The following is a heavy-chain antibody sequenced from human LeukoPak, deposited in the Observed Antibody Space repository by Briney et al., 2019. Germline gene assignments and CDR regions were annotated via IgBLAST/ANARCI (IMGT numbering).Heavy chain of an antibody. D-gene: IGHD2-15*01. CDR2: IYYSGST. V-gene: IGHV4-59*12. J-gene: IGHJ6*03. Sequence: SETLSLTCTVSGGSISSYYWSWIRQPPGKGLEWIGYIYYSGSTNYNPSLKSRVTISVDTSKNQFSLKLSPVTAADTAVYYCAREGYCSGGSCLRDYYYYMDVWGKGTTVTVSS. CDR1: GGSISSYY. CDR3: AREGYCSGGSCLRDYYYYMDV.